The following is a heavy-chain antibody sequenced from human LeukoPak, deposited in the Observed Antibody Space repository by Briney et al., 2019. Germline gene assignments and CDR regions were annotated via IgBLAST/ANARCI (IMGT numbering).Heavy chain of an antibody. V-gene: IGHV1-24*01. CDR1: GSTLSQVS. CDR2: VDPEDGEI. D-gene: IGHD1-7*01. CDR3: AREEAGNCPAFDC. Sequence: GASVKVSCKVSGSTLSQVSIHWVRQAPRKGLEWMGGVDPEDGEILYAQRFQGRVTMTEDTSTTTAYMELSSLTSDDTAVYYCAREEAGNCPAFDCWGQGTRVTVSS. J-gene: IGHJ4*02.